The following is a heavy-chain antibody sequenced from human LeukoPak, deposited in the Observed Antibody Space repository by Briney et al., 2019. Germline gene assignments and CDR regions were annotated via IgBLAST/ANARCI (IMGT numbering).Heavy chain of an antibody. D-gene: IGHD3-22*01. V-gene: IGHV3-7*01. Sequence: GGSLRLSCAASGFTFSNYWMSWVRQAPGKGLEWVANMKEDGGEINYVDSVTGRFTISRDNSKNTLYLQMNSLRAEDTAVYYCARGGWAYDSSGYYSADAFDIWGQGTMVTVSS. J-gene: IGHJ3*02. CDR1: GFTFSNYW. CDR3: ARGGWAYDSSGYYSADAFDI. CDR2: MKEDGGEI.